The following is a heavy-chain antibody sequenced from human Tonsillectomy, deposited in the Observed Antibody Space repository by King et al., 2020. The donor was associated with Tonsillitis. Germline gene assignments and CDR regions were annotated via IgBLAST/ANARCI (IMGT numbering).Heavy chain of an antibody. V-gene: IGHV3-23*04. D-gene: IGHD2-15*01. CDR2: ISGSGSST. CDR1: GFTFRSYA. Sequence: VQLVESGGGLVQPGGSLRLSCAVSGFTFRSYAMSWVRQAPGKGLEWVSGISGSGSSTYYADSVNGRFSISRDNSKNTLYVEMNNVSAEDTAVYYCAKDLLQCDGGCCYNAFDVWGQGTMVTVSS. J-gene: IGHJ3*01. CDR3: AKDLLQCDGGCCYNAFDV.